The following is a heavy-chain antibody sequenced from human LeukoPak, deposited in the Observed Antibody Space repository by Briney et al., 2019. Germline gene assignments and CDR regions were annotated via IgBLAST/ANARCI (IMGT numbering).Heavy chain of an antibody. CDR1: GFTFSSYW. D-gene: IGHD5-12*01. Sequence: GGSLRLSCAASGFTFSSYWMHWVRQAPGKGLVWGSRINGDGSSTIYADSVKGRFTISRDNAKNTLYLQMNSLRAEDTAVYYCARAEGWLRYDWGRGTLVTVSS. J-gene: IGHJ4*02. CDR3: ARAEGWLRYD. CDR2: INGDGSST. V-gene: IGHV3-74*01.